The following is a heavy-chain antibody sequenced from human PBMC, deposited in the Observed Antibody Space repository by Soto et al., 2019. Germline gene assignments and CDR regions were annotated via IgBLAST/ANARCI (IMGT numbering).Heavy chain of an antibody. Sequence: QLQLQESGPGLVKPSETLSLTCTVSGGSISSSSYYWGWIRQPPGKGLEWIGSIYYSGSTYYNPSLKSRVTISVDTSKNQFSLKLSSVTAADTAVYYCASFKTRGRVTRFDPWGQGTLVTVSS. V-gene: IGHV4-39*01. D-gene: IGHD2-21*02. CDR2: IYYSGST. J-gene: IGHJ5*02. CDR1: GGSISSSSYY. CDR3: ASFKTRGRVTRFDP.